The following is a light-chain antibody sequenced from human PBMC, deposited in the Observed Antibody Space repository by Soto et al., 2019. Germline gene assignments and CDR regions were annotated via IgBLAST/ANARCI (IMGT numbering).Light chain of an antibody. CDR2: EVT. J-gene: IGLJ1*01. V-gene: IGLV2-23*02. CDR3: CSYVGGSPYG. Sequence: QSVLTQPASVSGSPGQSITISCTGTSSDVGSYNLVSWFQHHPGKAPKLMIYEVTKRPSGVSNRFSGSKSGNVASLTISGLQAEDEADYYCCSYVGGSPYGFGTGTKVTVL. CDR1: SSDVGSYNL.